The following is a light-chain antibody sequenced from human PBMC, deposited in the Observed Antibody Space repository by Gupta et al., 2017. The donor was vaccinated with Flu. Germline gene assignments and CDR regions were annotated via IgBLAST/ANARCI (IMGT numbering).Light chain of an antibody. CDR2: DVT. V-gene: IGLV2-11*01. J-gene: IGLJ1*01. Sequence: QSAPTQPRSVSGSPGQSVTISCTGSSSDFSAYDRVSWYQQRPGKAPKLLLYDVTKWPAGVPDRFSGSKSGNTASLTISGLQDEEEADYYCCSDAGGGTWVFGTGTEVTVL. CDR3: CSDAGGGTWV. CDR1: SSDFSAYDR.